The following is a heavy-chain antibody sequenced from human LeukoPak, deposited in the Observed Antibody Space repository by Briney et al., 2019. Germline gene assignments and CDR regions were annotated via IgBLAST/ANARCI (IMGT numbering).Heavy chain of an antibody. Sequence: GGSLRPSCAASGFTVSSNYISWVRQAPGKGLECVSIIYSGGSTYYADSVKGRFTVSRDNSKNTVFLQMNSLRVEDTAVYYCARVIGSGWPYYFDYWGQGTLVTVSS. D-gene: IGHD6-19*01. CDR1: GFTVSSNY. CDR2: IYSGGST. J-gene: IGHJ4*02. V-gene: IGHV3-66*01. CDR3: ARVIGSGWPYYFDY.